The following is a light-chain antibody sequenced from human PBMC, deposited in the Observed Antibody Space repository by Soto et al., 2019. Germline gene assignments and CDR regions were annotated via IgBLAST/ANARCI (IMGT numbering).Light chain of an antibody. Sequence: QSALTQPASVSGSPGQSITISCTGASSDVGGYKYVSWYQQHPGKAPKLMIYEVSNRPSGVSDRFSGSKSGSTASLTISGLQAEDEADYYCSPYTSSSTHVVFGGGTKVTVL. CDR3: SPYTSSSTHVV. V-gene: IGLV2-14*01. CDR1: SSDVGGYKY. CDR2: EVS. J-gene: IGLJ2*01.